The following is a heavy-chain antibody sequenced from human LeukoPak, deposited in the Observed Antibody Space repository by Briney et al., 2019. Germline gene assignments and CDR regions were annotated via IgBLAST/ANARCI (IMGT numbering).Heavy chain of an antibody. CDR3: ARGPYSSSWYLHYYYGMDV. V-gene: IGHV1-8*01. D-gene: IGHD6-13*01. J-gene: IGHJ6*02. CDR1: GYTFTSYD. CDR2: MNPNSGNT. Sequence: ASVKVSCKASGYTFTSYDINWVRQATGQGLEWMGWMNPNSGNTGYAQKFQGRVTMTRNTSISTAYMELSSLRSEDTAVYYCARGPYSSSWYLHYYYGMDVWGQGTTVTVSS.